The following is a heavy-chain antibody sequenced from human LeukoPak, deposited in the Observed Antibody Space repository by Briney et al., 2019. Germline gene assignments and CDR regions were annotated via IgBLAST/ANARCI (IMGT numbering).Heavy chain of an antibody. Sequence: SVKVSCKASGGTFSSYAISWVRQAPGQGLEWMGGIIPIFGTANYAQKFQGRVTITADKSTSTAYMELSSLRSEDTAVYYCARETTYYYGSGSYSSLYYFDYWGQGTLVTVSS. CDR2: IIPIFGTA. J-gene: IGHJ4*02. CDR3: ARETTYYYGSGSYSSLYYFDY. CDR1: GGTFSSYA. V-gene: IGHV1-69*06. D-gene: IGHD3-10*01.